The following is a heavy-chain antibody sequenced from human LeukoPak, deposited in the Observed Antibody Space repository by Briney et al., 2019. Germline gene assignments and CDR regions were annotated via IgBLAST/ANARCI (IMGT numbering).Heavy chain of an antibody. Sequence: SETLSLTCTVSGGSISSSSYYWGWIRQPPGKGLEWIGSIYYSGSTYYNPSLKSRVTISVDTSKNQFSLKLSSVTAADTAVYYCARGFAYYDFWSGSQLSYYFDYWGQGTLVTVSS. V-gene: IGHV4-39*07. CDR3: ARGFAYYDFWSGSQLSYYFDY. CDR1: GGSISSSSYY. CDR2: IYYSGST. D-gene: IGHD3-3*01. J-gene: IGHJ4*02.